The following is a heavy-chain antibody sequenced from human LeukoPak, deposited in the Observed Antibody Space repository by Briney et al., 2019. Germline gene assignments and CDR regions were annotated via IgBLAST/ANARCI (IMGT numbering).Heavy chain of an antibody. V-gene: IGHV3-9*03. CDR3: AKGRSGYYYGSGPLDY. CDR2: ISWNSGNI. D-gene: IGHD3-10*01. Sequence: GKSLRLSCAGSGFTFDDYAMHWVRQAPGKGLEWVSGISWNSGNIGYADSVKGRFIVSRDNAKNSLYLQMNSLRDEDMALYYCAKGRSGYYYGSGPLDYWGQGTLVTVSS. CDR1: GFTFDDYA. J-gene: IGHJ4*02.